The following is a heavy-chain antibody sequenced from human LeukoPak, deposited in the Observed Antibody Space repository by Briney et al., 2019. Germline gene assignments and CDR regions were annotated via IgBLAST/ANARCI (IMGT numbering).Heavy chain of an antibody. Sequence: PSETLSLTCTVSGGSISSSSYYWGWIRQPPGKGLEWIGSIYYSGSTYYNPSLKSRVTISVDTSKNQFSLKLTSVTAADTAVYYCARVGKGYSYGYYYYYYMDVWGKGTTVTVSS. CDR1: GGSISSSSYY. D-gene: IGHD5-18*01. V-gene: IGHV4-39*01. CDR3: ARVGKGYSYGYYYYYYMDV. CDR2: IYYSGST. J-gene: IGHJ6*03.